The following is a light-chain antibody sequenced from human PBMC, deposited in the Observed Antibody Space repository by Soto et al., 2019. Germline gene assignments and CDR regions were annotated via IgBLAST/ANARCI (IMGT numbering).Light chain of an antibody. V-gene: IGLV1-47*01. CDR3: AAWDDSLSGVV. J-gene: IGLJ2*01. CDR2: RNN. CDR1: SSNIGSNY. Sequence: QSVLTQPPSASGTPGQRVTISCSGSSSNIGSNYVYWYQQLPGTAPNLLIYRNNQRPSGVPDRFSGSKSGTSASLAISGLRSEDEADYYCAAWDDSLSGVVFGGGTQLTVL.